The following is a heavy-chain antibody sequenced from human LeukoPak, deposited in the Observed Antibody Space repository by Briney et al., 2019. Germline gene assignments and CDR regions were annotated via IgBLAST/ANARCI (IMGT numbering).Heavy chain of an antibody. Sequence: SVKVSCKASGGTFSSYAISWVRQAPGQGLEWMGRIIPIFGTANYAQKFQGRVTITTDESTSTAYMELSSLRSEDTAVYYCARGYCSSTSCLSPFDHWGQGTLVTVSS. CDR2: IIPIFGTA. CDR1: GGTFSSYA. D-gene: IGHD2-2*01. CDR3: ARGYCSSTSCLSPFDH. J-gene: IGHJ4*02. V-gene: IGHV1-69*05.